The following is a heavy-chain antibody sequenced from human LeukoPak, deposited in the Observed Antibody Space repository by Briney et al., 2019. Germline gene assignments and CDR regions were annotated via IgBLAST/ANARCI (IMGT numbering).Heavy chain of an antibody. D-gene: IGHD6-13*01. CDR1: GGSFSGYY. CDR2: INHSGST. Sequence: SETLSLTCAVYGGSFSGYYWSWIRQPPGKGLEWIGEINHSGSTNYNPSLKSRVTISVDTSKNQFSLKLSSVTAADTAVYYCARGESAAAAKGYFRDWGQGTLVTASS. V-gene: IGHV4-34*01. CDR3: ARGESAAAAKGYFRD. J-gene: IGHJ1*01.